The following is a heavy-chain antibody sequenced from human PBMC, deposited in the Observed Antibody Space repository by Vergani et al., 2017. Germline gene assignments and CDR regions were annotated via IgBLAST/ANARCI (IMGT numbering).Heavy chain of an antibody. CDR1: GGSFTSYH. Sequence: QVQLQQWGGGLLKPSETLSLTCVVTGGSFTSYHWTWIRQSQGEGLEWVGEIDHTGRPDYNPSLKRRLTMSVDKSRNQFSLTLNSVTATDTAIYFCARVNTETNGHLYYYYYMDVWGQGTAVTVS. CDR2: IDHTGRP. D-gene: IGHD4-11*01. V-gene: IGHV4-34*01. J-gene: IGHJ6*03. CDR3: ARVNTETNGHLYYYYYMDV.